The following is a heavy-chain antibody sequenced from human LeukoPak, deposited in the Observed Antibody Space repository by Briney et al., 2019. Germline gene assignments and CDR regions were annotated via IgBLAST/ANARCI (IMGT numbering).Heavy chain of an antibody. Sequence: SETLSLTCTVSGGSISSYYWSWIRQPPGKGLEWIGYIYYSGSTNYNPSLKSRVTISVDTSKNQFSLKLSSVTAADTAVYYCASQIPYYDILTGYRPVEKGAFDIWGQGTMVTVSS. CDR2: IYYSGST. V-gene: IGHV4-59*08. J-gene: IGHJ3*02. CDR1: GGSISSYY. CDR3: ASQIPYYDILTGYRPVEKGAFDI. D-gene: IGHD3-9*01.